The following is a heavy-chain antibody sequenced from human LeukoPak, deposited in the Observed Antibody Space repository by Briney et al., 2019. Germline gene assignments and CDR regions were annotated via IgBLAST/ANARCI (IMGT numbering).Heavy chain of an antibody. CDR1: GFTFSIYW. Sequence: GGSLRLSCAASGFTFSIYWMSWVRQAPGKGLEWVANIKRDGSEKYYVDSVKGRFTISRDSAKNSLYLQMSSLRAEDTAVYYCARASSSYHLYYFDYWGQGTLVTVSS. V-gene: IGHV3-7*01. CDR3: ARASSSYHLYYFDY. CDR2: IKRDGSEK. J-gene: IGHJ4*02. D-gene: IGHD3-22*01.